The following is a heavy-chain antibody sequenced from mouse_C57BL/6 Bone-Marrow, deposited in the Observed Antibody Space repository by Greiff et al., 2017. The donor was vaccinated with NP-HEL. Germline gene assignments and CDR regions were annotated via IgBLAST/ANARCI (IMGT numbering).Heavy chain of an antibody. V-gene: IGHV1-53*01. J-gene: IGHJ2*01. CDR1: GYTFTSYW. D-gene: IGHD1-1*01. CDR2: INPSNGGT. Sequence: VQLQQPGTELVKPGASVKLSCTASGYTFTSYWMHWVKQRPGQGLEWIGNINPSNGGTNYNEKFKSKATLTVDKSSSTAYLQLSSLTAEDAAVYYGARFCNYCGSSYIDWGQGTTLTVSS. CDR3: ARFCNYCGSSYID.